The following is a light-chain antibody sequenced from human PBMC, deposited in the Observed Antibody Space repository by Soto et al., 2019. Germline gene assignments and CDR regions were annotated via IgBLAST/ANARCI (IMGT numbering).Light chain of an antibody. CDR1: QGISSY. CDR2: AAS. Sequence: DIQLTQSPSFLSASVGDRVTITCQASQGISSYLAWYQQKPGKAPKLLIYAASTLQSGVPSRFSGSGSGTEFTLTISSLQTEDFATYYCQQLNSYPITFGQGTRLEIK. CDR3: QQLNSYPIT. J-gene: IGKJ5*01. V-gene: IGKV1-9*01.